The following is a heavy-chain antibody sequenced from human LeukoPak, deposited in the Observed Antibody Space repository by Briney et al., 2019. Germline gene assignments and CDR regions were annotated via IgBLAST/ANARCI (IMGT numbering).Heavy chain of an antibody. Sequence: WASVKVSCKASGYTFTSYAMHWVRQAPGQRLEWMGWINAGNGNTKYSQKFQGRVTITRDTSASTAYMELSSLRSEDTAVYYCVVVVAAAGTFDYWGQGTLVTVSS. J-gene: IGHJ4*02. D-gene: IGHD6-13*01. CDR3: VVVVAAAGTFDY. V-gene: IGHV1-3*01. CDR2: INAGNGNT. CDR1: GYTFTSYA.